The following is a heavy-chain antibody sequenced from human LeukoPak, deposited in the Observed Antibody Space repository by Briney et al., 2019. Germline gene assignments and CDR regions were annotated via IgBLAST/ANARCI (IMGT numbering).Heavy chain of an antibody. D-gene: IGHD6-13*01. CDR1: GFTFSSYA. CDR3: AREAAGYHYYYGMDV. J-gene: IGHJ6*02. Sequence: GGSLRLSCAASGFTFSSYAMHWVRQAPGKGLEWVAVISYDGSNKYYADSVKGRFTISRDNSKNTLYLQMDSLRAEDTAVYYCAREAAGYHYYYGMDVWGQGTTVTVSS. CDR2: ISYDGSNK. V-gene: IGHV3-30*14.